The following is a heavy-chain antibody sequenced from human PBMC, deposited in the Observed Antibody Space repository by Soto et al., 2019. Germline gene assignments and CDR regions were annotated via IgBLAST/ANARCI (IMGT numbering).Heavy chain of an antibody. D-gene: IGHD2-2*01. Sequence: VSGPTLVNPTQTLTLTCTFSGFSLSTSGMCVSWIRQPPGKALEWLALIDWDDDKYYSTSLKTRLTISKDTSKNQVVLTMTNMDPVDTATYYCARSSRLYCSSTSCSYYYGMDVWGQGTTVTVSS. V-gene: IGHV2-70*01. CDR1: GFSLSTSGMC. J-gene: IGHJ6*02. CDR3: ARSSRLYCSSTSCSYYYGMDV. CDR2: IDWDDDK.